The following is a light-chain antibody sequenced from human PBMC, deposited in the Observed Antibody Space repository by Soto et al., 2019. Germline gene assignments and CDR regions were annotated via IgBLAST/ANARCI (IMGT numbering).Light chain of an antibody. Sequence: QSVLTQPPSVSGAPGQRVTISCTGSSSNIGAGYDVHWYQQRPGTAPKLLIFGNINRPSGVPDRFSGSKSGTSASLAITGLQAEDEGDYYCQSYDSTRXARYVFGTGTKLTVX. J-gene: IGLJ1*01. CDR2: GNI. V-gene: IGLV1-40*01. CDR3: QSYDSTRXARYV. CDR1: SSNIGAGYD.